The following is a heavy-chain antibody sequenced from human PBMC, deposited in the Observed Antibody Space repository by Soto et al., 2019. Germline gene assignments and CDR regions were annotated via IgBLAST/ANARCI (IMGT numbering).Heavy chain of an antibody. Sequence: GGSLRLSCVASRFTFSSYGMNWVRQAPGKGLEWVSSISSSSSYIYYADSVKGRFTISRDNAKNSLYLQRNSLRAEDTAVYYCARATGIAAAGTKGRYNWFDPWGQGTLVTVSS. V-gene: IGHV3-21*01. CDR1: RFTFSSYG. J-gene: IGHJ5*02. D-gene: IGHD6-13*01. CDR2: ISSSSSYI. CDR3: ARATGIAAAGTKGRYNWFDP.